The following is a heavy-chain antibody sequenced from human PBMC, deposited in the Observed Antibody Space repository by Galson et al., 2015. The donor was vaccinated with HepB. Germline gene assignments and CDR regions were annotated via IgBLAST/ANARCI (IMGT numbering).Heavy chain of an antibody. CDR2: ITSSSSTI. Sequence: SLRLSCAASGFTFSSYSMNWVRQAPGKGLEWVSYITSSSSTIHYADSVKGRFTISRDNAKNSLYLQMNSLRDEDTAVYYCARLYSSGWKFDYWGQGTLVTVSS. D-gene: IGHD6-19*01. J-gene: IGHJ4*02. CDR1: GFTFSSYS. V-gene: IGHV3-48*02. CDR3: ARLYSSGWKFDY.